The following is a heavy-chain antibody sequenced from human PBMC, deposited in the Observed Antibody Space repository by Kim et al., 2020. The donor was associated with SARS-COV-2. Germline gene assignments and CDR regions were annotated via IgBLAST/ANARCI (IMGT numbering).Heavy chain of an antibody. CDR1: GFTFSSYG. V-gene: IGHV3-33*01. Sequence: GGSLRLSCAASGFTFSSYGMHWVRQAPGKGLEWVAVIWYDGSNKYYADSVKGRFTISRDNSKNTLYLQMNSLRAEDTAVYYCARDRRPTGFDPWGQGTLVTVSS. J-gene: IGHJ5*02. CDR3: ARDRRPTGFDP. CDR2: IWYDGSNK.